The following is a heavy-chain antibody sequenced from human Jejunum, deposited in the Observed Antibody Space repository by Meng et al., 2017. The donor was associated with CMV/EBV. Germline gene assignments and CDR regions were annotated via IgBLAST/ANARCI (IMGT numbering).Heavy chain of an antibody. J-gene: IGHJ6*02. CDR2: IYYSGTT. D-gene: IGHD2-8*02. Sequence: ISSSSYYWGWIRQPPGKGLEWIGSIYYSGTTFYNPSLKSRVTISGDMSKNQFSLTLSSLTAADTAVFYCARGVLEVSNYYYGRDVWGQGTTVTVSS. CDR3: ARGVLEVSNYYYGRDV. CDR1: ISSSSYY. V-gene: IGHV4-39*01.